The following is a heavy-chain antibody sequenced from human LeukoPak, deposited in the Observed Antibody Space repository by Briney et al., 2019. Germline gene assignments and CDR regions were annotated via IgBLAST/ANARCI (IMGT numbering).Heavy chain of an antibody. Sequence: GGSLRLSCAASGFTFSSYWMHWVRQAPGKGLVWVSRINSDGSSTSYADSVKGRFTISRDNAKNTLYLQMNSLRAEDTAVYYCARALCGGDCYKYPYFFDYWGQGTLVTVSS. CDR3: ARALCGGDCYKYPYFFDY. CDR1: GFTFSSYW. D-gene: IGHD2-21*01. CDR2: INSDGSST. J-gene: IGHJ4*02. V-gene: IGHV3-74*01.